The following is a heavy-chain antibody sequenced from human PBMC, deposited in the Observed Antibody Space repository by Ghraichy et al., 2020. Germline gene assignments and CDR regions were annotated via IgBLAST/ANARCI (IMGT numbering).Heavy chain of an antibody. CDR3: ARDRNAYFDY. J-gene: IGHJ4*02. V-gene: IGHV3-33*01. CDR1: GFTFSNYG. CDR2: IWYDGNNK. Sequence: GGSLRLSCATSGFTFSNYGMHWVRQAPGKGLEWVAFIWYDGNNKYYADSVKGRFTISRDDSKNTLYLQLNSLRAEDTAVYYCARDRNAYFDYWGQGTLVTVSS.